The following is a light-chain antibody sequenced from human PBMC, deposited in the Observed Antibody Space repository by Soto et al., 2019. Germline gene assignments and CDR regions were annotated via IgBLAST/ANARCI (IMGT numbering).Light chain of an antibody. CDR2: FNI. CDR1: SSNIGSNT. V-gene: IGLV1-44*01. Sequence: QSVLSQPPSASGTPGQRVTISCSGSSSNIGSNTVSWYQQFPGTAPKLLIYFNIQRPSGVPDRFSGSKSGTSASLAISGLQSEDEADYYCEAWDDTLTGYVFGTGTKGT. J-gene: IGLJ1*01. CDR3: EAWDDTLTGYV.